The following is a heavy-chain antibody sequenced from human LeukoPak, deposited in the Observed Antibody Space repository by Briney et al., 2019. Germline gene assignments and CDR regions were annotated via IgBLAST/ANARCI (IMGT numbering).Heavy chain of an antibody. Sequence: GGSLRLSCAASGFTFSRFAMRWAPPGPGKGRGWGSGISGSGDPTDHADPANGRFTISRDNSKDTLYLQMNSLRAEDTAVYYCAKDFGDCSNGVCYGKPFDYWGQGTLVTASS. CDR3: AKDFGDCSNGVCYGKPFDY. CDR2: ISGSGDPT. J-gene: IGHJ4*02. D-gene: IGHD2-8*01. V-gene: IGHV3-23*01. CDR1: GFTFSRFA.